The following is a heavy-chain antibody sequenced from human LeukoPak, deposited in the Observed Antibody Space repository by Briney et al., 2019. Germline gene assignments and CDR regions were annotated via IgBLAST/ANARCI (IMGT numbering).Heavy chain of an antibody. V-gene: IGHV1-69*13. D-gene: IGHD5-12*01. CDR3: ARGRGIGIVATIFDY. CDR2: IIPIFGTA. Sequence: SVKVSCKASGGTFSGYAISWVRQAPGQGLEWMGGIIPIFGTANYAQKFQGRVTITADESTSTAYMELSSLRSEDTAVYYCARGRGIGIVATIFDYWGQGTLVTVSS. J-gene: IGHJ4*02. CDR1: GGTFSGYA.